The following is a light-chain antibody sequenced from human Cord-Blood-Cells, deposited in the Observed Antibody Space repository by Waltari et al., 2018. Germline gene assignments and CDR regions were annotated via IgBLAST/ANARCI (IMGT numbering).Light chain of an antibody. Sequence: QSALIQPASVSGSPGQSITISCTGTSSDVGGYNYVSWYQHHPGKAPKLMIYEVSNRPSGVSNRFSGSKSGNTASLTISGLQAEDEADYYCSSYTSSSTWVFGGGTKLTVL. CDR3: SSYTSSSTWV. J-gene: IGLJ3*02. V-gene: IGLV2-14*01. CDR2: EVS. CDR1: SSDVGGYNY.